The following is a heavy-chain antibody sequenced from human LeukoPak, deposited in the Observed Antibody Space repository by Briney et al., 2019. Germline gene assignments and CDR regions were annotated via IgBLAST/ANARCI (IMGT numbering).Heavy chain of an antibody. CDR1: GGSFSGYY. V-gene: IGHV4-34*01. D-gene: IGHD6-6*01. Sequence: SETLSLTCAVYGGSFSGYYWSWIRQPPGRGLEWIGEINHSGSTNYNPSLKSRVTISVDTSKNQFSLKLSSVTAADTAVYYCARHYLPLYGAARRPTHYFDYWGQGTLVTVSS. J-gene: IGHJ4*02. CDR3: ARHYLPLYGAARRPTHYFDY. CDR2: INHSGST.